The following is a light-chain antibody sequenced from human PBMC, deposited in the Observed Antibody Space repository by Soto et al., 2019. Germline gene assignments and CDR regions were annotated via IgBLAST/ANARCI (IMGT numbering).Light chain of an antibody. Sequence: SYELTQSSSVSVAPGQTARITCGGNNIGSKRVHWYQHKPGQAPVLVVYNDNVRPSGIPDRFSGSKSGTSASLAISGLQSEDEADYYCAAWDDSLNGDVVFGGGTKLTVL. CDR2: NDN. J-gene: IGLJ2*01. V-gene: IGLV3-21*02. CDR3: AAWDDSLNGDVV. CDR1: NIGSKR.